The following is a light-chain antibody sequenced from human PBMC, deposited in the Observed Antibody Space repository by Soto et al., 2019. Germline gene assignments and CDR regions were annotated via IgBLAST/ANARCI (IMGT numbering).Light chain of an antibody. CDR3: QSYDSSLSGYV. J-gene: IGLJ1*01. V-gene: IGLV1-40*01. CDR2: ANS. CDR1: SSNIGAGYD. Sequence: QLVLTQPPSVSGAPGQRVTISCTGSSSNIGAGYDVHWYQQLPGTAPKLLIYANSNRPSEVPDRFSGSKSGTSASLAITGLQAEDEADYYCQSYDSSLSGYVFGTGTKVTVL.